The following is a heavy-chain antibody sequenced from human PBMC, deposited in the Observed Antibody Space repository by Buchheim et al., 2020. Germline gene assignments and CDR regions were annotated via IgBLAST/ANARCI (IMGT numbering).Heavy chain of an antibody. D-gene: IGHD6-13*01. CDR3: ASSSSSWYRAFDY. CDR1: GLTFSRYW. J-gene: IGHJ4*02. V-gene: IGHV3-7*01. CDR2: IKQDGSEK. Sequence: EVQLVESGGGLVQPGGSLRLPCAVSGLTFSRYWLSWVRQAPGKGLEWVANIKQDGSEKYYVDSVKGRFTISRENAKNSLYLQMNSLRAEDAAVYYCASSSSSWYRAFDYWGQGTL.